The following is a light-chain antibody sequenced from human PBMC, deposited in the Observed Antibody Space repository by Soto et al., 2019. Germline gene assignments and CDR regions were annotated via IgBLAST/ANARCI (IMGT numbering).Light chain of an antibody. Sequence: DIQMTQSPSSLSASVGDRVTITCRASQSISSYLNWYHQKPGKAPKLLIYAASSLQSGVPSRFSGSGSGKDFTLTLRSLQPEDFATYYCQQSYSTPITFGQGTRLEIK. CDR1: QSISSY. CDR3: QQSYSTPIT. CDR2: AAS. V-gene: IGKV1-39*01. J-gene: IGKJ5*01.